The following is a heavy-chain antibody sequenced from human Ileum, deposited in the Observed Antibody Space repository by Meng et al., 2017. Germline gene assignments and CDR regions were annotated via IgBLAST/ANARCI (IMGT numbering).Heavy chain of an antibody. CDR1: GGAISSSFY. J-gene: IGHJ4*02. CDR2: IYLAGSH. V-gene: IGHV4-4*02. CDR3: VRHGGKYFDS. D-gene: IGHD2-15*01. Sequence: QVQLRESGPGLVEPLGTRSLRCTVSGGAISSSFYWSWVRQSRGKGLEWIGKIYLAGSHNYNHSLESRVTISVDKSKNQFSLRLTSVTAADTAIFYCVRHGGKYFDSWGQGTLVTVSS.